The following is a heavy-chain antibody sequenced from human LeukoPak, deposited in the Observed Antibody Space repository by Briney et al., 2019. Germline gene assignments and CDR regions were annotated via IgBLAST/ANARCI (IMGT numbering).Heavy chain of an antibody. V-gene: IGHV1-69*13. Sequence: SVKVSCKASGGTFSSYAISWVRQAPGQGLEWMGGIIPIFGTANYEQKFQGRVTITADESTSTAYMELSSLRSEDTAVYYCARAAQDYYDSSGYADAFDIWGQGTMVTVSS. CDR2: IIPIFGTA. CDR1: GGTFSSYA. D-gene: IGHD3-22*01. CDR3: ARAAQDYYDSSGYADAFDI. J-gene: IGHJ3*02.